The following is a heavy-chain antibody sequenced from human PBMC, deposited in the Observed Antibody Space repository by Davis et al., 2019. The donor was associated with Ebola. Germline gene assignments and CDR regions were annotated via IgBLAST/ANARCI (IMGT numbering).Heavy chain of an antibody. Sequence: GESLKISCTASGFTFGDYALSWVRQAPGKGLEWVGFIRSKAYGGTAEYAASVKGRFTISRDDSKTVAYLQINSLKTEDTAVYFCSRDRNHYYDGSDYHWRDYHQGMDVWGQGTTVTVSS. CDR3: SRDRNHYYDGSDYHWRDYHQGMDV. J-gene: IGHJ6*02. CDR2: IRSKAYGGTA. V-gene: IGHV3-49*04. D-gene: IGHD3-22*01. CDR1: GFTFGDYA.